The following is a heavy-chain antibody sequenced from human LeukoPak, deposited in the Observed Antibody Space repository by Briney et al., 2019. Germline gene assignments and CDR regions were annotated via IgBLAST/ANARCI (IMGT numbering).Heavy chain of an antibody. Sequence: PSETLSLTCAVYGGSFSGYYWTCIRQPPGKGLEWIGEINHTGSTNYNPSLKSRVTMSVDTSKNQFSLKLYSVTAADTAVYYCALWSGRMDYWGQGTLVTVSS. V-gene: IGHV4-34*01. CDR3: ALWSGRMDY. D-gene: IGHD3-3*01. J-gene: IGHJ4*02. CDR2: INHTGST. CDR1: GGSFSGYY.